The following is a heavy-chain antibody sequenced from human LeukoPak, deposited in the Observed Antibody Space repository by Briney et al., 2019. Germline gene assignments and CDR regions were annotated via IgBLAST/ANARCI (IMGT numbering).Heavy chain of an antibody. Sequence: SETLSLTCTVSGGSISSSSYYWGWIRQPPGKGLEWIGSIYYSGSTNYNPSLKSRVTISVDTSKNQFSLKLSSVTAADTAVYYCAGQVGATPRGLYYFDYWGQGTLVTVSS. D-gene: IGHD1-26*01. CDR2: IYYSGST. J-gene: IGHJ4*02. V-gene: IGHV4-39*01. CDR3: AGQVGATPRGLYYFDY. CDR1: GGSISSSSYY.